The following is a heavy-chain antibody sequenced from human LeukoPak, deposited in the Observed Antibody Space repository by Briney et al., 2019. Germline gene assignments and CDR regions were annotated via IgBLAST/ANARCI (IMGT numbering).Heavy chain of an antibody. D-gene: IGHD2-15*01. J-gene: IGHJ4*02. CDR3: ARLYCSGGSCYPGQFDY. CDR1: GFTFSGFG. Sequence: PGGSLRLSCAASGFTFSGFGMHWVRQAPGKGLEWVANIKQDGSEKYYVDSVKGRFTISRDNAKNSLYLQMNSLRAEDTAVYYCARLYCSGGSCYPGQFDYWGQGTLVTVSS. CDR2: IKQDGSEK. V-gene: IGHV3-7*01.